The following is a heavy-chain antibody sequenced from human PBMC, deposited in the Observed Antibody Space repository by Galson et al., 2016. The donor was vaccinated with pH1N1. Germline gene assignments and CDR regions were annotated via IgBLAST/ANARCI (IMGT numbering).Heavy chain of an antibody. D-gene: IGHD5-12*01. Sequence: QSGAEVKQPGESLKTSCKASGGTFSSYTFSWMRQAPGQGLEWMGGISPVFGTKNYAQKFQGRVTVSADESTSTAYMELSSLRSEDTAVYYCARSYSGYDRHYYSGMDVWGQGTTVTVSS. J-gene: IGHJ6*02. CDR1: GGTFSSYT. V-gene: IGHV1-69*01. CDR3: ARSYSGYDRHYYSGMDV. CDR2: ISPVFGTK.